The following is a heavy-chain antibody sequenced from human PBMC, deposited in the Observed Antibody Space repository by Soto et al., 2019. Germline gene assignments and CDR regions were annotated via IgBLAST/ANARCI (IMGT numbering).Heavy chain of an antibody. V-gene: IGHV4-31*03. D-gene: IGHD6-13*01. CDR2: ISHRGTA. Sequence: SETLSLTCTVPGGSISGGAYYWGWIRQHPGKGLEWIGYISHRGTAYYTPSLKSRVSLSVDPSKSQFSLNVTSLTAADTAVYYCARVSATGTRWFDPWGPGTLVTVS. CDR3: ARVSATGTRWFDP. CDR1: GGSISGGAYY. J-gene: IGHJ5*02.